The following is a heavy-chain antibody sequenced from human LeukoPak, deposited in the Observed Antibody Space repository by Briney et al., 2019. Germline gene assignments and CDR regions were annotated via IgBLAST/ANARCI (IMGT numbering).Heavy chain of an antibody. CDR2: ISSSSSTI. D-gene: IGHD4-17*01. CDR1: GFTFSSYS. J-gene: IGHJ5*02. CDR3: ARTASDYGDYYPLGFDP. V-gene: IGHV3-48*02. Sequence: GSLRLSCAASGFTFSSYSMNWVRQAPGKGLEWVSYISSSSSTIYYADSVKGRFTISRDNAKNSLYLQMNSRRDEDTAVYYCARTASDYGDYYPLGFDPWGQGTLVTVSS.